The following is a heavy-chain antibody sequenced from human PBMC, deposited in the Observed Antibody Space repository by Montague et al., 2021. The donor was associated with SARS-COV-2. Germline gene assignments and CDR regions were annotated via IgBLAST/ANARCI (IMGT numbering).Heavy chain of an antibody. Sequence: SETLSLTCAVYGGSFSGYYWSWIRQPPGKGLEWIGEINHSGSTNYNPSXXSRVTISVDTSKNQFSLKLSSVTAADTAVYYCARGYAYVWGCYCYTYCMDFWGQGTLVTVSS. J-gene: IGHJ4*02. CDR1: GGSFSGYY. D-gene: IGHD3-16*02. V-gene: IGHV4-34*01. CDR2: INHSGST. CDR3: ARGYAYVWGCYCYTYCMDF.